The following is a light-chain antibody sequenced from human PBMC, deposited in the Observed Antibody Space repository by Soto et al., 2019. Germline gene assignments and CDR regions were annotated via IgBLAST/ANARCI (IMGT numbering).Light chain of an antibody. Sequence: QSAPTQPASVSGSPGQSITISCTGTSSDVGGYNYVSWYQQHPDKAPKLMIYDVSNRPSGVSNRFSGSKSGNTASLTISGLQAEDEADYYCSSYTASSAPYVFGTATKLTVL. CDR3: SSYTASSAPYV. V-gene: IGLV2-14*01. CDR2: DVS. CDR1: SSDVGGYNY. J-gene: IGLJ1*01.